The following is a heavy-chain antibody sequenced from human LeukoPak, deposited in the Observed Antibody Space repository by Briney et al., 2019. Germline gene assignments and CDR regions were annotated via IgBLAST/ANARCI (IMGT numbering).Heavy chain of an antibody. CDR1: GFTFSSYE. D-gene: IGHD6-19*01. J-gene: IGHJ5*02. CDR2: ISSSGSTM. CDR3: ARELKGSGFDP. V-gene: IGHV3-48*03. Sequence: SGGSLRLSCAASGFTFSSYEMNWVRQTPGKGLDWVSYISSSGSTMDYADSVKGRFTISRDNAKNSLYLQMNSLRAEDTAVYYCARELKGSGFDPWGQGTLVTVSS.